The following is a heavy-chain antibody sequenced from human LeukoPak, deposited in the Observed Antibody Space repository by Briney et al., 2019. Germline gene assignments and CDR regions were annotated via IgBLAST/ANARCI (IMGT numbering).Heavy chain of an antibody. CDR1: GFTFSSYG. Sequence: PGGSLRLFCAASGFTFSSYGMHWVRQAPGKGLEWVAVIWYDGSNKYYADSVKGRFTISRDNSKNTLYLQMNSLRAEDTAVYYCARDYGSGSYMGYYFDYWGQGTLVTVSS. V-gene: IGHV3-33*01. J-gene: IGHJ4*02. CDR2: IWYDGSNK. CDR3: ARDYGSGSYMGYYFDY. D-gene: IGHD3-10*01.